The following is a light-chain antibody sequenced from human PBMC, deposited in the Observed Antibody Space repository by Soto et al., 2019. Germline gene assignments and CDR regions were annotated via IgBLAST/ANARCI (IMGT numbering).Light chain of an antibody. CDR3: QQHGNWLWT. CDR2: DAS. CDR1: QSVSSTS. Sequence: PAALSLSSEAGPPLCLRTSQSVSSTSIAWYQQKPAQAPRLLIYDASNRATGIPARFGGRGSGTDFTLTITSLQSEDFAIYYCQQHGNWLWTFGRGAKVDIK. J-gene: IGKJ1*01. V-gene: IGKV3D-20*02.